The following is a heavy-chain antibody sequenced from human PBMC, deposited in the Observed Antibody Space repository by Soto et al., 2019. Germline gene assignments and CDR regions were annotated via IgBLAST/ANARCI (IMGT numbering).Heavy chain of an antibody. D-gene: IGHD6-6*01. CDR2: ISYDGSNK. Sequence: SLRLSCAASGFTFSSYAMHWVRQAPGKGLEWVAVISYDGSNKYYADSVKGRFTISRDNSKNTLYLQMNSLRAEDTAVYYCARWEQLGDYFDYWGQGTLVTVSS. CDR1: GFTFSSYA. J-gene: IGHJ4*02. V-gene: IGHV3-30-3*01. CDR3: ARWEQLGDYFDY.